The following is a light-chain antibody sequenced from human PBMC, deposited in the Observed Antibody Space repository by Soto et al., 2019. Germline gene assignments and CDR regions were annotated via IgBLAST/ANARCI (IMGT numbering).Light chain of an antibody. V-gene: IGLV2-14*01. CDR2: KVS. Sequence: QSALTQPASVSGSPIQSITISCTGTSSDVGDGDFVSWYQQRPGNAPKLMIYKVSTRPSGVSNRFSGSKSGNTASLTISGLQAEDEADYYCCSYTRSYTWVFGGGTKVTVL. CDR1: SSDVGDGDF. CDR3: CSYTRSYTWV. J-gene: IGLJ3*02.